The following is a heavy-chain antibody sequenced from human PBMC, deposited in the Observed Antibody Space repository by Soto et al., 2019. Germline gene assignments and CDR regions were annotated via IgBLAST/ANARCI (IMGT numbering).Heavy chain of an antibody. CDR2: ISYDGSNK. CDR3: ARDGRELLPPGY. V-gene: IGHV3-30-3*01. D-gene: IGHD1-26*01. J-gene: IGHJ4*02. CDR1: GFTFSSYA. Sequence: GGSLRLSCAASGFTFSSYAMHWVRQAPGKGLEWVAVISYDGSNKYYADSVKGRFTISRDNSKNTLYLQMNSLRAEDTAVYYCARDGRELLPPGYWGQGTLVTVSS.